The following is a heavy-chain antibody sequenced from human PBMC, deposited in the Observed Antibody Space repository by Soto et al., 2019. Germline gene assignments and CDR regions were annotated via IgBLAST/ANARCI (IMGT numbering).Heavy chain of an antibody. Sequence: EVQLVESGGVVVQPGGSLRLSCAASGFTFDDYTIHWVRQAPGKGLEWVSLISWDGGSTYYADSVKGRFTVSRDNSKNSLYLQMNSLRSEDTALYYCAKDIGYSYGYFDYWGQGTLVTVSS. D-gene: IGHD5-18*01. CDR3: AKDIGYSYGYFDY. V-gene: IGHV3-43*01. J-gene: IGHJ4*02. CDR2: ISWDGGST. CDR1: GFTFDDYT.